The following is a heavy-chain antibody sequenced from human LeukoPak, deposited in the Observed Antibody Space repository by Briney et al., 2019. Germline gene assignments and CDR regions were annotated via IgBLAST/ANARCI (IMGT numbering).Heavy chain of an antibody. D-gene: IGHD3-10*01. CDR1: GFTFSSYE. V-gene: IGHV3-48*03. CDR2: ISSSGSTI. CDR3: ARDRWFGEFYYYYMDV. J-gene: IGHJ6*03. Sequence: SGGSLRLSCAASGFTFSSYEMNWVRQAPGKGLEWVSYISSSGSTIYYADSVKGRFTISRDNAKNSLYLQMSSLRAEDTAVYYCARDRWFGEFYYYYMDVWGKGTTVTISS.